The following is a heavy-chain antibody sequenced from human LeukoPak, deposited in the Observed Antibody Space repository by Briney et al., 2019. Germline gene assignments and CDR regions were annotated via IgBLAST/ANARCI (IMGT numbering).Heavy chain of an antibody. CDR2: IYYSGST. V-gene: IGHV4-39*05. CDR3: VLDHYYYYYMDV. CDR1: GGSISSSSYY. D-gene: IGHD1-1*01. Sequence: SETPSLTCTVSGGSISSSSYYWGWIRQPPGKGLEWIGSIYYSGSTYYNPSLKSRVTISVDTSKNQFSLKLSSVTAADTAVYYCVLDHYYYYYMDVWGKGTTVTVSS. J-gene: IGHJ6*03.